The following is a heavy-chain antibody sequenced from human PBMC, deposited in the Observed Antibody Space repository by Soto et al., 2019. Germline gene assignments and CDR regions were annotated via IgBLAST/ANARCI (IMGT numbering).Heavy chain of an antibody. CDR3: ARFRYYGSGSYYKSPYYYYYGMDV. CDR1: GGSFSGYY. CDR2: INHSGST. D-gene: IGHD3-10*01. J-gene: IGHJ6*02. Sequence: PSETLSLTCAVYGGSFSGYYWSWIRQPPGKGLEWIGEINHSGSTNYNPSLKSRVTISVDTSKNQFSLKLSSVTAADTAVYYCARFRYYGSGSYYKSPYYYYYGMDVWGQGTTVT. V-gene: IGHV4-34*01.